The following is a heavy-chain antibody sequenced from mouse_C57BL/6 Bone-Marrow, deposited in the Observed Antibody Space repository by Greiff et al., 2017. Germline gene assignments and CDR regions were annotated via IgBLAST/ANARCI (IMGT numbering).Heavy chain of an antibody. Sequence: VQLVESGAELARPGASVKLSCKASGYTFTSSGISWVKQRTGQGLEWIGEIYPRSGNTYYNEKFKGKATLTADKSSSTAYMELRSLTSEDSAVYFCARLPYYYGSTYFDYWGQGTTLTVSS. J-gene: IGHJ2*01. V-gene: IGHV1-81*01. CDR2: IYPRSGNT. CDR3: ARLPYYYGSTYFDY. CDR1: GYTFTSSG. D-gene: IGHD1-1*01.